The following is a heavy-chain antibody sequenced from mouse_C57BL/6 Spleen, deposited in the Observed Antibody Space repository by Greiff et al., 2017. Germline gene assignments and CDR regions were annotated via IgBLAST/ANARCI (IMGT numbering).Heavy chain of an antibody. D-gene: IGHD2-4*01. CDR2: IWWDDDK. CDR1: GFSLSTFGMG. Sequence: QVTLKESGPGILQPSQTLSLTCSFSGFSLSTFGMGVGWIRQPSGKGLEWLAHIWWDDDKYYNPALKSRLTISKDTSKNQVFLKIANVDTADTATYYCARMPYDYDRVSWFAYWGQGTLVTVSA. CDR3: ARMPYDYDRVSWFAY. V-gene: IGHV8-8*01. J-gene: IGHJ3*01.